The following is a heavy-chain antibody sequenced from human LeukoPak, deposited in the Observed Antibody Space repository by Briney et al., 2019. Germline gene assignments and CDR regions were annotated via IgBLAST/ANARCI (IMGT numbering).Heavy chain of an antibody. J-gene: IGHJ3*02. CDR1: GFTFSTYS. V-gene: IGHV3-53*01. CDR2: IYSGGST. CDR3: AISSPRDAFDI. Sequence: GGSLRLSCAASGFTFSTYSMNWVRQAPGKGLEWVSVIYSGGSTYYADSVKGRFTISRDNSKNTLYLQMNSLRAEDTAVYYCAISSPRDAFDIWGQGTMVTVSS.